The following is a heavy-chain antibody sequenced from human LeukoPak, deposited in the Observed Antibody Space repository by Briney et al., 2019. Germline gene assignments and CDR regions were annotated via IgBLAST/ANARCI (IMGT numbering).Heavy chain of an antibody. CDR2: INPSVGST. J-gene: IGHJ1*01. D-gene: IGHD2-21*01. V-gene: IGHV1-46*01. CDR1: RYTFTSYY. Sequence: ASVKVSCKASRYTFTSYYMHWVRQAPGQGLEWMGIINPSVGSTSYAQKFQGRVTMTRDTSTSTVYMELSSLRSEDTAVYYCARDSSEFRSLIPHWGQGTLVTVSS. CDR3: ARDSSEFRSLIPH.